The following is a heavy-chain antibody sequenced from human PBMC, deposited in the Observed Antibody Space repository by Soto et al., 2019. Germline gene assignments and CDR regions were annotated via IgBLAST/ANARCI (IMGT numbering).Heavy chain of an antibody. J-gene: IGHJ3*02. D-gene: IGHD6-13*01. Sequence: QVQLVESGGGVVQPGRSLRLSCAASGFTFSSYGMHWVRQAPGKGLEWVAVIWYDGSNKYYADSVKGRFTISRDNSKNTLYLHMNSRRAEGAAVYYCARGLLDALVAAGGGAFDIWGQGTMVTVSS. V-gene: IGHV3-33*01. CDR2: IWYDGSNK. CDR3: ARGLLDALVAAGGGAFDI. CDR1: GFTFSSYG.